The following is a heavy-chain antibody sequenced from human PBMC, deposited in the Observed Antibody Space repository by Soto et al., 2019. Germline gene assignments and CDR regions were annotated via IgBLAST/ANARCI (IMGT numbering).Heavy chain of an antibody. CDR3: ARAGDTAMEFDY. D-gene: IGHD5-18*01. Sequence: PSETLSLTCTVSGDSISSYYWTWIRQPPGKGLEWIGYIYYSGSTNYNPFLKSRVTISVDTSKNQFSLKLSSVTAADTAVYYCARAGDTAMEFDYWGQGTLVTVSS. CDR1: GDSISSYY. V-gene: IGHV4-59*01. J-gene: IGHJ4*02. CDR2: IYYSGST.